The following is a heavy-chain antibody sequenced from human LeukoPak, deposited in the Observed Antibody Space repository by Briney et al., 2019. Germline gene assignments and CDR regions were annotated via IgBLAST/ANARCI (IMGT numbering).Heavy chain of an antibody. D-gene: IGHD4-17*01. CDR3: AREPQTVTTFYFYYYYMDV. CDR1: GGSLSDYY. Sequence: PSETLSLTCAVYGGSLSDYYWTWIRQPPGKGLEWIGEINHSGTTKYNPSLKSRVTISIDTSKNQFSLKLTSVTAADTAVYYRAREPQTVTTFYFYYYYMDVWGKGTTVTVSS. V-gene: IGHV4-34*01. J-gene: IGHJ6*03. CDR2: INHSGTT.